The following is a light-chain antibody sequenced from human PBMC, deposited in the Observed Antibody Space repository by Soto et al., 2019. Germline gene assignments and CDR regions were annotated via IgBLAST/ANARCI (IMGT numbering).Light chain of an antibody. V-gene: IGKV3-11*01. CDR1: QSVSSY. Sequence: EIVLTQSPATLSLSPGERATLSCRASQSVSSYLAWYQQKPGQAPRLLIYDASNRATAIPARFSGSGSGTDFTLTISSLEPEDFAVYYCQQRSNWPITFGQGIRLEIK. CDR2: DAS. J-gene: IGKJ5*01. CDR3: QQRSNWPIT.